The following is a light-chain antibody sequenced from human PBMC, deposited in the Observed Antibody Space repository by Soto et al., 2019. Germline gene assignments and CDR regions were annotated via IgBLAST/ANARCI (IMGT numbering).Light chain of an antibody. CDR1: QSISSW. Sequence: DIQMTQSPSTLSASVGDRVTITCRASQSISSWLAWYQQKPGKAPKLLIYDASSLESGVPSRFSGSGSGTEFTLTISSLQPDDFAPYYCQQYNSYSPWTFGHGTKVEIK. CDR2: DAS. J-gene: IGKJ1*01. CDR3: QQYNSYSPWT. V-gene: IGKV1-5*01.